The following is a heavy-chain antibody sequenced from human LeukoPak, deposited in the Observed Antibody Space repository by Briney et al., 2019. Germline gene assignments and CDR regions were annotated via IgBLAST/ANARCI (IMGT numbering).Heavy chain of an antibody. V-gene: IGHV3-9*01. J-gene: IGHJ4*02. Sequence: PGRPLRLSCAASGFTFDDYAMHWVRQAPGKGLEWVSGISWNSGSIGYADSVKGRFTISRDNAKNSLYLQMNSLRAEGTALYYCAKDRLDYWGQGTLVTVSS. CDR2: ISWNSGSI. CDR3: AKDRLDY. CDR1: GFTFDDYA.